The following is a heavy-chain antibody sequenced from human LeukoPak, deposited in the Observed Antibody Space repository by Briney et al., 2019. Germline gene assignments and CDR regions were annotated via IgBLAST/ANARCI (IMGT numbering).Heavy chain of an antibody. CDR2: ISGSGGST. J-gene: IGHJ4*02. CDR1: GFTFSSYA. CDR3: AKSRTLQWLTQTYYFDY. Sequence: GGSLRLSCAASGFTFSSYAMSWVRQAPGKGLEWVSAISGSGGSTYYADSVKGRFTISRDNSKNTLYLQMNSLRAEDTAVYYCAKSRTLQWLTQTYYFDYWGQGTLVTVSS. V-gene: IGHV3-23*01. D-gene: IGHD6-19*01.